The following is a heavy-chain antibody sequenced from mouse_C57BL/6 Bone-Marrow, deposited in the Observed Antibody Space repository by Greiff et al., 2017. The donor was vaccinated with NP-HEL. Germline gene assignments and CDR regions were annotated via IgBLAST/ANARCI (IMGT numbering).Heavy chain of an antibody. J-gene: IGHJ2*01. D-gene: IGHD1-1*01. CDR1: GYTFTSYW. V-gene: IGHV1-72*01. Sequence: QVQLQQPGAELVKPGASVKLSCKASGYTFTSYWMHWVKQRPGRGLEWIGRIDPNSGGTKYNEKFKSKATLTVDKPSSTAYMQLSSLTSENSAVYYCARFTTVVATRGYYFDYWGKGTTLTVSS. CDR3: ARFTTVVATRGYYFDY. CDR2: IDPNSGGT.